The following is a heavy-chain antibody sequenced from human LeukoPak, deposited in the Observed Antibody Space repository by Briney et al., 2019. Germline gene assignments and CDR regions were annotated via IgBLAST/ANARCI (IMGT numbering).Heavy chain of an antibody. Sequence: PRRSLRLSCAASGFTFSRYWMHWVRQAPGKGLVWLSRIDSDGSSTNYADSVKGRFTISRDNAKNTLYLQMNSLRAEDTAVYFCARDAQLTSDWSLNWFDPWGQNTLHTVSS. J-gene: IGHJ5*02. V-gene: IGHV3-74*01. CDR2: IDSDGSST. CDR3: ARDAQLTSDWSLNWFDP. CDR1: GFTFSRYW. D-gene: IGHD6-19*01.